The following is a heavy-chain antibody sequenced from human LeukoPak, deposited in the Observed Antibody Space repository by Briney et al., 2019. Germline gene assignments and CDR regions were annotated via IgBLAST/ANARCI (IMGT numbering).Heavy chain of an antibody. CDR1: GFTVRSNY. J-gene: IGHJ5*02. CDR2: VYSGGTT. Sequence: GGSLRLSCVASGFTVRSNYMSWVRQAPGRGLEWVSVVYSGGTTYYADSVKGRFTISRDNSKNTLYLQMNSLRAEDTAVYYCARVKVAVAGIGWFDPRGQGSLVTVSS. V-gene: IGHV3-53*01. D-gene: IGHD6-13*01. CDR3: ARVKVAVAGIGWFDP.